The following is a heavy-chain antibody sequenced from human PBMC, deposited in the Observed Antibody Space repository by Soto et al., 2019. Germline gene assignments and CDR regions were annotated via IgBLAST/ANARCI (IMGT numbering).Heavy chain of an antibody. CDR2: INPNSGGT. CDR1: GYTFTGYY. Sequence: ASVKVSCKASGYTFTGYYMHWVRQAPGQGLEWMGWINPNSGGTNYAQKFQGRVTMTRDTSISTADMELSRLRSDDTAVYYCARDPSRTIAAAGTYYYYGMDVWGQGTTVTVSS. CDR3: ARDPSRTIAAAGTYYYYGMDV. D-gene: IGHD6-13*01. J-gene: IGHJ6*02. V-gene: IGHV1-2*02.